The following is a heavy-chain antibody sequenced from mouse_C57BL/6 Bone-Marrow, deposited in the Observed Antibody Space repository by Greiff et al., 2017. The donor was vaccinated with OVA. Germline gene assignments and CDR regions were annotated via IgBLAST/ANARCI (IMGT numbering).Heavy chain of an antibody. CDR2: IYPGDGDT. Sequence: QVQLQQSGPELVKPGASVKISCKASGYAFSSSWMNWVKQRPGKGLEWIGRIYPGDGDTNYNGKFKGKATLTADKSSITAYMQFSSLTSEDSAVYCSANYGSSYYYAMDYWGQGTSVTVAS. V-gene: IGHV1-82*01. D-gene: IGHD1-1*01. J-gene: IGHJ4*01. CDR1: GYAFSSSW. CDR3: ANYGSSYYYAMDY.